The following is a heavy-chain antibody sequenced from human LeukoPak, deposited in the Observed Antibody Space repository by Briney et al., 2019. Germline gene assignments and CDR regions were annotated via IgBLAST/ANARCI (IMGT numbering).Heavy chain of an antibody. D-gene: IGHD4-17*01. CDR1: GYSFTSYW. V-gene: IGHV5-51*01. Sequence: GESLKISCKGSGYSFTSYWIGWVRQMPGKGLGWMGIIYPGDSDTRYSPSFQGQVTISADQSISTAYLQWSSLKASDTAMYYCARPMTTVSPGAFDIWGQGTMVTVSS. J-gene: IGHJ3*02. CDR3: ARPMTTVSPGAFDI. CDR2: IYPGDSDT.